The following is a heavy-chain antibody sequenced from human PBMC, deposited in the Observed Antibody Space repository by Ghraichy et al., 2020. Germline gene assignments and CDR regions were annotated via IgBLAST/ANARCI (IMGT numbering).Heavy chain of an antibody. Sequence: GGSLRLSCAASGFTFDDYAMYWVRQAPGKGLEWVSGISWNSGSIGYADSVKGRFTISRDNAKNSLYLQMNSLRAGDTALYYCAKDMSAAIGEGYYYGMDVWGQGTTVTVSS. CDR2: ISWNSGSI. D-gene: IGHD2-2*02. CDR1: GFTFDDYA. V-gene: IGHV3-9*01. CDR3: AKDMSAAIGEGYYYGMDV. J-gene: IGHJ6*02.